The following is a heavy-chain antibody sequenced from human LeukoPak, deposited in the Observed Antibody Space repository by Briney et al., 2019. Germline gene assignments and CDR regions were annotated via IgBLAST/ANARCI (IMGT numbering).Heavy chain of an antibody. CDR3: AITNLRRVAGTH. V-gene: IGHV3-48*01. Sequence: GGSLRLSCAASGFTFNTYNMNWVRQAPGKGLEWVSYISSASSTIYYADSVKGRFTISRDNAKNSLYLQMNSLRAEDTAVYYCAITNLRRVAGTHWGQGTLVTVSS. J-gene: IGHJ4*02. CDR2: ISSASSTI. D-gene: IGHD6-19*01. CDR1: GFTFNTYN.